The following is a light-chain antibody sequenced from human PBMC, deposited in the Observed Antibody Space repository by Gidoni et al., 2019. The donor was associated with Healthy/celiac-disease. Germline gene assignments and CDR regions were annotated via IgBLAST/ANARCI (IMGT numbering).Light chain of an antibody. CDR2: EGR. Sequence: QSALTQPAPVSGSPGQSITISCTGTSSDVGSYNLVSWYQQHPGKAPKLMIYEGRKRPSGVSYRFSGSKSGNTASLTISGLQAEDEADYYCCSYAGSSTLVFGGGTKLTVL. J-gene: IGLJ2*01. CDR3: CSYAGSSTLV. V-gene: IGLV2-23*01. CDR1: SSDVGSYNL.